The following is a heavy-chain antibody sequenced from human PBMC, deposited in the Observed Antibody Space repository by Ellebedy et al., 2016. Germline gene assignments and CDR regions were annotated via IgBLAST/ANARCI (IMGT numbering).Heavy chain of an antibody. J-gene: IGHJ4*02. CDR3: ARGHYYDSSGYYG. CDR2: IYYSGST. D-gene: IGHD3-22*01. Sequence: SETLSLTCTVSGGSISSYYWSWIRQPPGKGLEWIGYIYYSGSTNYNPSLKSRVTISVDTSKNQFSLKLSSVTAADTAVYYCARGHYYDSSGYYGWGQGTLVTVSS. CDR1: GGSISSYY. V-gene: IGHV4-59*01.